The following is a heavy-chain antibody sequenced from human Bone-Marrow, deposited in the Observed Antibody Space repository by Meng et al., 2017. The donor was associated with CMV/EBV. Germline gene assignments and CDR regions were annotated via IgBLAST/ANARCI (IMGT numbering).Heavy chain of an antibody. CDR1: GFTFSSYW. Sequence: GESLKISCAASGFTFSSYWMHWVRQAPGKGLVWVSRINSDGSSASYADSVKGRFTISRDNAKNTLYLQRNSLRAEDTAVYYCARVPAAPNYDYYGMDVWGQGTTVTVSS. CDR3: ARVPAAPNYDYYGMDV. J-gene: IGHJ6*02. CDR2: INSDGSSA. D-gene: IGHD2-2*01. V-gene: IGHV3-74*01.